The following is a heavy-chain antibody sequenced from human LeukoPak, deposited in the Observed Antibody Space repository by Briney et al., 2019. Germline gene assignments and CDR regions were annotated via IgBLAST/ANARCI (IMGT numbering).Heavy chain of an antibody. J-gene: IGHJ4*02. V-gene: IGHV3-7*01. CDR3: ARDRGDYFDY. CDR1: GFTFSSYW. CDR2: IKQDGSEK. D-gene: IGHD4-17*01. Sequence: GGSLRLSCAASGFTFSSYWMSWVRQAPGKGLEWVANIKQDGSEKYYVDSVKGRFAISRDNSKNTLYLQMNSLRAEDTAVYYCARDRGDYFDYWGQGTLVTVSS.